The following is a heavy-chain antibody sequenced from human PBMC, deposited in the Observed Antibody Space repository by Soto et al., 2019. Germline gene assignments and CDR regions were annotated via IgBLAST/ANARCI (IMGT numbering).Heavy chain of an antibody. J-gene: IGHJ3*02. D-gene: IGHD3-22*01. V-gene: IGHV1-69*13. CDR2: IIPVFGIE. CDR1: GGTFSSYG. Sequence: ASVKVSCKASGGTFSSYGVSWVRQAPGQGLEWMGRIIPVFGIEHYAQKSQGRVTVTADESTSTAYMELSGLTSEDTAVYYCARGLSYYDSSGYSDAFDIWGQGTLVTVSS. CDR3: ARGLSYYDSSGYSDAFDI.